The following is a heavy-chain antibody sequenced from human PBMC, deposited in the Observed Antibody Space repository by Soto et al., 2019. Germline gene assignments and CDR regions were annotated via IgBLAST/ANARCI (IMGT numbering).Heavy chain of an antibody. CDR2: ISSSSSYI. Sequence: GGSLRLSCAASGFTFSSYSMNWVRQAPGKGLEWVSSISSSSSYIYYADSVKGRFTISRDNAKNSLYLQMNSLRAEDTAVYYCARAAPYSSSWYRYYFDYWGQGTLVTVSS. V-gene: IGHV3-21*01. J-gene: IGHJ4*02. CDR1: GFTFSSYS. CDR3: ARAAPYSSSWYRYYFDY. D-gene: IGHD6-13*01.